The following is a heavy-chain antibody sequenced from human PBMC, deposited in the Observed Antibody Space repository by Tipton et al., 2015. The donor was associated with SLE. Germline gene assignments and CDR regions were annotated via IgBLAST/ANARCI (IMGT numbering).Heavy chain of an antibody. Sequence: TLSLTCTVSGGSISSYYWSWIRQPPGKGLEWIGYIYYSGSTYYNPSLTSRVTISVDTSKNQFSLKLSSVTAADTAVYYCARDRFLEWSYAFDIWGQGTMVTVSS. CDR1: GGSISSYY. V-gene: IGHV4-59*12. CDR2: IYYSGST. CDR3: ARDRFLEWSYAFDI. D-gene: IGHD3-3*01. J-gene: IGHJ3*02.